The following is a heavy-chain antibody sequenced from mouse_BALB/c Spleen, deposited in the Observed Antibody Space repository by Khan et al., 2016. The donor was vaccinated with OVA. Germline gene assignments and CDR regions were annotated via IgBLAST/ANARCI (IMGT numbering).Heavy chain of an antibody. CDR2: IDPSDSDT. CDR1: GYTFTNYW. V-gene: IGHV1-69*02. D-gene: IGHD1-1*01. CDR3: ARRNFYGSRDWYFDV. J-gene: IGHJ1*01. Sequence: VQLQQSGAELVKPGASVKLSCKASGYTFTNYWMHWVKQRPGQGLEWIGEIDPSDSDTNYIQKFKGKATLTVDKSSNTAYMQLSSLTSEDSAVYYCARRNFYGSRDWYFDVWGAGTTVTVSS.